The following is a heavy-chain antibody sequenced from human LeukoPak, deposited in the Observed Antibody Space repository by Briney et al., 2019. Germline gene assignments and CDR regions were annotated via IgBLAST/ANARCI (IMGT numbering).Heavy chain of an antibody. D-gene: IGHD1-26*01. V-gene: IGHV3-20*04. Sequence: PGGSLRHSCAASGFTFSSYWMHWVRQAPGKGLEWVSGINWNGGSIGYADSVKGRFTISRDNAKNSLYLQMNSLRAGDTAFYYCASGGIYYGAAFEFWGQGTLVTVSS. J-gene: IGHJ4*02. CDR3: ASGGIYYGAAFEF. CDR2: INWNGGSI. CDR1: GFTFSSYW.